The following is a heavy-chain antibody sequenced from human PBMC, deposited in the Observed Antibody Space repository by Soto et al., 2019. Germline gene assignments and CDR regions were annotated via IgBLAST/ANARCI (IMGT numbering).Heavy chain of an antibody. CDR2: INHRGST. J-gene: IGHJ6*02. Sequence: SLTCAVYGGSFSGYQWTWIRQPPGKGLEWIGEINHRGSTNLNPSLGSRVTFLVDTSKNQFSLKLRSVTAADTAVYYCARGRQVAPSALFRRAGDYSLDVWGQGTTVTVSS. CDR1: GGSFSGYQ. CDR3: ARGRQVAPSALFRRAGDYSLDV. V-gene: IGHV4-34*01. D-gene: IGHD2-2*01.